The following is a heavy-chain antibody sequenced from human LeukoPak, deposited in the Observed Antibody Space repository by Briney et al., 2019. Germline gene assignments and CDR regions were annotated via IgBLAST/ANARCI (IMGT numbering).Heavy chain of an antibody. CDR3: ARVGRGKPYYFDY. Sequence: ASVTVSCKASGYTFTGYYMHWVRQAPGQGLEWMGWINPNSGGTNYAQKFQGRVTMTRVTSISTAYMVLRRLRSDDTAVYYCARVGRGKPYYFDYWGQGTLVSVS. CDR1: GYTFTGYY. CDR2: INPNSGGT. J-gene: IGHJ4*02. D-gene: IGHD2-15*01. V-gene: IGHV1-2*02.